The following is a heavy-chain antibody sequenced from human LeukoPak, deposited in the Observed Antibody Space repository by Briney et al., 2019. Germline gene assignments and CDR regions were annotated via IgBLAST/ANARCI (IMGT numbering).Heavy chain of an antibody. Sequence: SETLSLTCTVSGGSISSYYWSWIRQPAGKGLEWIGRIYTSGSTNYNPSLKSRVTMSVDTSKNQFSLKLSSVTAADTAVYYCAQAGYDYYYYYMDVWGKGTTVTVSS. CDR1: GGSISSYY. V-gene: IGHV4-4*07. CDR3: AQAGYDYYYYYMDV. J-gene: IGHJ6*03. CDR2: IYTSGST. D-gene: IGHD5-12*01.